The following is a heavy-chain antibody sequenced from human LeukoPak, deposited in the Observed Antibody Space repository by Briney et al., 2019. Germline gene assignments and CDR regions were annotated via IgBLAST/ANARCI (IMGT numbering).Heavy chain of an antibody. CDR1: GFTFSSYS. CDR2: ISSSSSYI. Sequence: GGSLRLSCAASGFTFSSYSMNWVRQAPGKGLEWVSSISSSSSYIYYADSVKGRFTISRDNAKNSLYLQMNSLRAEDTAVYYCARLSPSLSYGDYGVRDYWGQGTLVTVSS. CDR3: ARLSPSLSYGDYGVRDY. D-gene: IGHD4-17*01. V-gene: IGHV3-21*01. J-gene: IGHJ4*02.